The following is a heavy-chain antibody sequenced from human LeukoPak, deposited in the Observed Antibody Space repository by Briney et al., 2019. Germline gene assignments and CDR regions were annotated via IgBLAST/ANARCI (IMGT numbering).Heavy chain of an antibody. CDR3: AKDMGGSGSSALDY. CDR2: ISWNSGSI. CDR1: GFTFDDYA. J-gene: IGHJ4*02. Sequence: GRSLRLSCAASGFTFDDYAMHWVRQAPGKGLEWVSGISWNSGSIGYADSVKGRFTISRDIAKNSLYLQMNSLRAEDTALYYCAKDMGGSGSSALDYWGQGTLVTVSS. D-gene: IGHD3-10*01. V-gene: IGHV3-9*01.